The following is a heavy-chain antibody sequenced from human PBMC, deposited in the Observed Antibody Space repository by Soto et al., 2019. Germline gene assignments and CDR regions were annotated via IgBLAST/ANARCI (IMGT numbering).Heavy chain of an antibody. Sequence: GGSLRLSCAASGFTFSSYDMHWVRQATGKGLEWVSAIGTAGDTYYPGSVKGRFTISRENAKNSLYLQMNSLRAEDTAVYYCARAFNYYGSGSYYVYYSYGMDVWGQGTTVTVS. CDR2: IGTAGDT. D-gene: IGHD3-10*01. J-gene: IGHJ6*02. V-gene: IGHV3-13*01. CDR3: ARAFNYYGSGSYYVYYSYGMDV. CDR1: GFTFSSYD.